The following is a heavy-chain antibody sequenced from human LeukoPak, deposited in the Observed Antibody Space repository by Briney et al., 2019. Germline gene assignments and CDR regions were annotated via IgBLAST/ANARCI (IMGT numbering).Heavy chain of an antibody. CDR3: ARVVRPGTQRVAFDI. CDR1: GGTFSSYA. CDR2: IIPIFGTA. V-gene: IGHV1-69*13. J-gene: IGHJ3*02. D-gene: IGHD1-26*01. Sequence: ASVKVSCKASGGTFSSYAISWVRQAPGQGLEWMGGIIPIFGTANYAQKFQGRVTITADESTSTAYMELSSLRSEDTAVYHCARVVRPGTQRVAFDIWGQGTMVTVSS.